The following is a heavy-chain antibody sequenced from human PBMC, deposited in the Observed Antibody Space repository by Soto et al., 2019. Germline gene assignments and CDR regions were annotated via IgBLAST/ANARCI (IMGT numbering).Heavy chain of an antibody. CDR1: GDSLNSNY. CDR3: ARGRAVTRSFYFDY. CDR2: IHDSGST. D-gene: IGHD2-21*02. V-gene: IGHV4-59*01. J-gene: IGHJ4*02. Sequence: TLSLTCTVSGDSLNSNYWNWIRQSPSRGLEWIGYIHDSGSTDQNPSLKSRVTISIDTSKNQFSLTMTSVTAADTAVYYCARGRAVTRSFYFDYWGPGTLVTV.